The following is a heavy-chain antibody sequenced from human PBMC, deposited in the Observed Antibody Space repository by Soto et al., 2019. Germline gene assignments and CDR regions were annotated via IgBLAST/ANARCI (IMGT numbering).Heavy chain of an antibody. D-gene: IGHD2-2*01. CDR1: GGSISSYY. CDR3: ARMIRVVPAAISYCGMDV. J-gene: IGHJ6*02. Sequence: QVQLQESGPGLVKPSETLSLTCTVSGGSISSYYWSWIRQPPGKGLEWIGYIYYSGSTNYNPTLKSRVTVSVDTSKNQFSLMLSSVTAADTAVYYCARMIRVVPAAISYCGMDVWGQGTTVTVSS. CDR2: IYYSGST. V-gene: IGHV4-59*01.